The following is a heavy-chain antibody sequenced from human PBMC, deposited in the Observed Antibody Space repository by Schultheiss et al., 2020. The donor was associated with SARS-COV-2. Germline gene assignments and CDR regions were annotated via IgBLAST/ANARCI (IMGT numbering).Heavy chain of an antibody. J-gene: IGHJ6*02. CDR3: AKDLMSSIQLWFRGKDYCYGMDV. CDR1: GFTFSSYG. D-gene: IGHD5-18*01. Sequence: GGSLRLSCAASGFTFSSYGMHWVRQAPGKGLEWVSAISGSGGSTYYADSVKGRFTISRDNSKNTLYLQMNSLRAEDTAVYYCAKDLMSSIQLWFRGKDYCYGMDVWGQGTTVTVSS. CDR2: ISGSGGST. V-gene: IGHV3-NL1*01.